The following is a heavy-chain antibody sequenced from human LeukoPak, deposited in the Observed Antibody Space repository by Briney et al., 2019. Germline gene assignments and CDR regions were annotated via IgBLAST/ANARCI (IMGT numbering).Heavy chain of an antibody. V-gene: IGHV4-38-2*02. D-gene: IGHD3-10*01. CDR2: IYHSGST. CDR1: GYSISSGYY. CDR3: ARRFMVRGFDP. Sequence: PSETLSLTCTVSGYSISSGYYWGWIRQPPGKGLEWIGSIYHSGSTYYIPSLKSRVTISVDTSKNQFSLKLSSVTAADTAVYYCARRFMVRGFDPWGQGTLVTVSS. J-gene: IGHJ5*02.